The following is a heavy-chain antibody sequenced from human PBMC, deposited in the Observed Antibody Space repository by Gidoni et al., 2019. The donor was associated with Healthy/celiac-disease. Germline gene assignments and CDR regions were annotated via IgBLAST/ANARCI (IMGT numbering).Heavy chain of an antibody. V-gene: IGHV6-1*01. CDR3: ARDLLHLTGFFDY. CDR2: TYYRSKWYN. Sequence: QVQLQQSGPGLVKPSQPLSLTFAISGDSVSRNSAAWNWIRHSPSRGLEWLGRTYYRSKWYNDYAVSVKSRITINPDTSKNQFSLQLNSVTPEDTAVYYCARDLLHLTGFFDYWGQGTLVTVSS. CDR1: GDSVSRNSAA. J-gene: IGHJ4*02. D-gene: IGHD3-3*02.